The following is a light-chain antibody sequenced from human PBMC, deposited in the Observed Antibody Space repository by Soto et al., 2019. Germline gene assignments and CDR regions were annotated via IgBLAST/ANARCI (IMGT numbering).Light chain of an antibody. J-gene: IGLJ3*02. CDR3: AAWDDSLNGWV. CDR1: SSNIGSNT. CDR2: SNN. Sequence: QSVLTQTPSASGNPGQRVTISCAGSSSNIGSNTVNWYQQLPGTAPKLLIYSNNQRPSGVPDRFSGSKSGTSASLAISGLQSEDEADYYCAAWDDSLNGWVFGGGTKLTVL. V-gene: IGLV1-44*01.